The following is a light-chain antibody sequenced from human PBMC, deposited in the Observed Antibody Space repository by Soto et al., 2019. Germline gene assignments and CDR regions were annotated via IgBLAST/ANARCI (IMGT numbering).Light chain of an antibody. CDR2: GAS. V-gene: IGKV3-15*01. CDR3: QQYDDWPLT. CDR1: QSISDT. J-gene: IGKJ5*01. Sequence: EIVMTQSPATLSVSPGGRATLSCRASQSISDTLAWYQQKPGQAPRLLIYGASTRASGIPARFSGSGYGRQFTLTISSLQSEDFAVYYCQQYDDWPLTFGQGTRLENK.